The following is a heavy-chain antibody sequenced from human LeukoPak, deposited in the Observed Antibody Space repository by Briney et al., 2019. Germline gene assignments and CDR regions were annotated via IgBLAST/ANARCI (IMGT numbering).Heavy chain of an antibody. V-gene: IGHV3-21*01. D-gene: IGHD3-10*01. J-gene: IGHJ4*02. CDR3: ARVKASGSYPYYFDY. Sequence: GGSLRLSCAASGFTFSSYSMIWVRQAPGKGLEWVSSISSSNSYIYYANSLRGRFTISRDNAKNSLYLQMNSLRAEDTAVYYCARVKASGSYPYYFDYWGQGTLVTVSS. CDR1: GFTFSSYS. CDR2: ISSSNSYI.